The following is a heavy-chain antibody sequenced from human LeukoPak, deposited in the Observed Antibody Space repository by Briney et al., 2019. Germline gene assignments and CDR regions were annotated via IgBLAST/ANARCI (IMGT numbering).Heavy chain of an antibody. CDR2: IYYSGST. D-gene: IGHD6-19*01. Sequence: SETLSLTCTVSGGSISSYYWSWIRQPPGKGLEWIGYIYYSGSTNYNPSLKNRVTISVDTSKNQLSLKLSSVTAADTAVYYCARDLGVAGHHDAFDIWGQGTMVTVSS. J-gene: IGHJ3*02. CDR3: ARDLGVAGHHDAFDI. CDR1: GGSISSYY. V-gene: IGHV4-59*01.